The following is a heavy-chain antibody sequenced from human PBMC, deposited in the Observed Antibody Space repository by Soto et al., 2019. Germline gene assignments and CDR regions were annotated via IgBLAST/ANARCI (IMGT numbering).Heavy chain of an antibody. J-gene: IGHJ6*02. Sequence: ASVKVSCKASGGTFSSYAISWVRQAPGQGLEWMGGIIPIFGTANYAQKFQGRVTITADESTSTAYMELSSLRSEDTAVYYCARSYGAYYYYGMDVWGQGTTVTVSS. CDR3: ARSYGAYYYYGMDV. CDR2: IIPIFGTA. CDR1: GGTFSSYA. D-gene: IGHD4-17*01. V-gene: IGHV1-69*13.